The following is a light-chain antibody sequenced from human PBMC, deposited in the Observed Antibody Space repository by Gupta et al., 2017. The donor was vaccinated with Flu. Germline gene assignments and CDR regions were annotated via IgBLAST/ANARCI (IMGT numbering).Light chain of an antibody. CDR1: RTNIGNNG. V-gene: IGLV1-36*01. CDR2: YDD. J-gene: IGLJ2*01. Sequence: RVTMSCSGSRTNIGNNGVSWYQQLPGKAPKLLIFYDDLPASVVAERISGTKSGTAASLAISGLQAEDEADYYCAAGDDSQNGVVFGGGTKLTVL. CDR3: AAGDDSQNGVV.